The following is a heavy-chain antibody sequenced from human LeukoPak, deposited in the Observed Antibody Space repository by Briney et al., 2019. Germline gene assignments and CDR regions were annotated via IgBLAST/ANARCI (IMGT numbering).Heavy chain of an antibody. CDR3: ASYYASGVSAYNYYGMDV. D-gene: IGHD3-10*01. CDR1: GYSISSGYY. V-gene: IGHV4-38-2*01. CDR2: MSHNRGT. Sequence: LETLSLTCAVSGYSISSGYYWGWIRQPPGKGLEWIGSMSHNRGTYYNPSLKSRVTISMDTSKNQFSLRLSSVTAADTAVYYCASYYASGVSAYNYYGMDVWGKGTTVTVSS. J-gene: IGHJ6*04.